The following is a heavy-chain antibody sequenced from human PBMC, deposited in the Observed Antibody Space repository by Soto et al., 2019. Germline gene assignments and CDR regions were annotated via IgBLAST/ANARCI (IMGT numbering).Heavy chain of an antibody. V-gene: IGHV2-5*02. Sequence: QITLRESGPALVKPTQTLTLTCTFSGFSLSTNGVAVGWFSQPPGKALEWLALIFWDDDARYSPSLKSRLTITKDTSKNQVVLIMTNIDPVDTGTYYCTHTSGHSSTGADNWGQGTQVTVSS. J-gene: IGHJ4*02. CDR3: THTSGHSSTGADN. CDR2: IFWDDDA. D-gene: IGHD6-19*01. CDR1: GFSLSTNGVA.